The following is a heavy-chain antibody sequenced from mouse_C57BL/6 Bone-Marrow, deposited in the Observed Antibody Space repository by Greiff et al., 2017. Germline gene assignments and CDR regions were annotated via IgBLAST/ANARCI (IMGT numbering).Heavy chain of an antibody. CDR3: ARHAFDGYYAMDY. V-gene: IGHV5-12*01. D-gene: IGHD2-3*01. CDR1: GFTFSDYY. Sequence: EVKVVESGGGLVQPGGSLKLSCAASGFTFSDYYMYWVRQTPEKRLEWVAYLSNGGGSTYYPDTVQGRFTLSRDNAKNTLYLQMSRLKSEDTAMYYCARHAFDGYYAMDYWGQGTSVTVSS. CDR2: LSNGGGST. J-gene: IGHJ4*01.